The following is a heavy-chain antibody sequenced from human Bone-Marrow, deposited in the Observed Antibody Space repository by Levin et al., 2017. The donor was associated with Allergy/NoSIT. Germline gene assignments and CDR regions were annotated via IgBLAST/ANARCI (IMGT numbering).Heavy chain of an antibody. CDR1: GFTFSDHA. J-gene: IGHJ6*02. D-gene: IGHD2-15*01. V-gene: IGHV3-30-3*01. CDR3: ARRRYCSGGGCSTGKFYDGMDV. Sequence: GESLKISCAASGFTFSDHAMHWVRQAPGKGRQWVAVISFDGSKEFYADSVKGRFTISRDNSRKTLYLQMNSLRTEDTAVYFCARRRYCSGGGCSTGKFYDGMDVWGQGTTVTVSS. CDR2: ISFDGSKE.